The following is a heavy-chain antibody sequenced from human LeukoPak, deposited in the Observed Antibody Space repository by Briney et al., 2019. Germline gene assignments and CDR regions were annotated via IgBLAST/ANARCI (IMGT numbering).Heavy chain of an antibody. D-gene: IGHD2-15*01. CDR1: GFSFNNYW. CDR3: AIDGYCSGGRCYGMDV. CDR2: INTDESSR. J-gene: IGHJ6*02. V-gene: IGHV3-74*01. Sequence: GGSLRLSCAASGFSFNNYWMHWVRQAPGKGLVWVARINTDESSRSYADSVKGRFTISRDNAKNTLFLQMNSLRVEDTAVYYCAIDGYCSGGRCYGMDVWGLGTTVTVSS.